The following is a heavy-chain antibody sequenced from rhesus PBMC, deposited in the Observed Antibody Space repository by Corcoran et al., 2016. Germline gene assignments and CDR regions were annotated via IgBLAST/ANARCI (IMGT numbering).Heavy chain of an antibody. J-gene: IGHJ4*01. CDR1: GGSISSSY. D-gene: IGHD1-20*01. CDR2: ISGSGGST. CDR3: ARLGGSWNNVLSFDY. Sequence: QLQLQESGPGLVKPSETLSVTCAVSGGSISSSYWSWIRQAPGKGLEWIGRISGSGGSTDYNPSLKSRVTISTDTSKNQFSLKLSSVTAADTAVYYCARLGGSWNNVLSFDYWGQGVLVTVSS. V-gene: IGHV4-173*01.